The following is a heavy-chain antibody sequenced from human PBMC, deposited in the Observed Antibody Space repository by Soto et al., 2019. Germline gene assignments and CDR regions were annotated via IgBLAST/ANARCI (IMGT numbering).Heavy chain of an antibody. CDR2: SHLGPYTT. CDR1: GYTFTSYY. D-gene: IGHD6-19*01. CDR3: ARESSGTQYFDY. V-gene: IGHV1-46*01. Sequence: QVQLEQSGAEVKKPGASMKVSCQASGYTFTSYYIHWVRQAPVQGLEWMGVSHLGPYTTMYAQKFKGRVSITRATCTSTVYMELSSLISEDTAVYFSARESSGTQYFDYWGQGTLVTVSS. J-gene: IGHJ4*02.